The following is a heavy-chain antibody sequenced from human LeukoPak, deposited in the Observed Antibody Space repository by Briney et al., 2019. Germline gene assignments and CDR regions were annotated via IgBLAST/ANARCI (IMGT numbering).Heavy chain of an antibody. CDR3: ARDFPSVSGEQQLVIDAFDI. Sequence: SETLSLTCTVSGDSISSYYWSWIRQPAGKGLEWIGRIDPSGSTNYNPSLKSRVTMSVDTSKNQFSLKLSSVTAADTAVSYCARDFPSVSGEQQLVIDAFDIWGQGTMVTVSS. D-gene: IGHD6-13*01. CDR1: GDSISSYY. V-gene: IGHV4-4*07. J-gene: IGHJ3*02. CDR2: IDPSGST.